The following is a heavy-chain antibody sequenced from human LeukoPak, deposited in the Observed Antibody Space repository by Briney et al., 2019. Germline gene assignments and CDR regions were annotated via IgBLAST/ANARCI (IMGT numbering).Heavy chain of an antibody. CDR3: AKAGTRFNDQYYFDY. J-gene: IGHJ4*02. CDR2: ISWNSGSI. D-gene: IGHD6-13*01. Sequence: GGSLRLSCAASGFTFDDYAMHWVRQAPGKGLEWVSGISWNSGSIGYADSVKGRFTISRDNAKNSLYLQMNSLRAEDTALYYCAKAGTRFNDQYYFDYWGQGTLVTVSS. V-gene: IGHV3-9*01. CDR1: GFTFDDYA.